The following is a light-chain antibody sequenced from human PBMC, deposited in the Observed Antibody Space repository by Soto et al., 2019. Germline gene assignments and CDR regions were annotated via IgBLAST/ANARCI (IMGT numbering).Light chain of an antibody. V-gene: IGKV1-5*03. CDR1: QSISSW. Sequence: DIQMTQSPSTLSASVGDRVTITCRASQSISSWLAWYQQKPGKAPKLLIYKASTLESGVPSNFSGSGSGTEFTLTINTLQPEDCATYYCQQYNSYPWTFRQGTKVDVK. CDR3: QQYNSYPWT. CDR2: KAS. J-gene: IGKJ1*01.